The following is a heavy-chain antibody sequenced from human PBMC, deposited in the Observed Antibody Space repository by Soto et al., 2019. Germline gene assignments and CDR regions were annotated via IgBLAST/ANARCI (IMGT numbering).Heavy chain of an antibody. D-gene: IGHD3-10*01. CDR2: ISYDGNNK. J-gene: IGHJ4*02. CDR3: ARELGTYYYDY. CDR1: GLTFSSYG. V-gene: IGHV3-33*01. Sequence: QVQLVESGGGVVQPGRSLRLSCAASGLTFSSYGMHWVRQAPGKGLECVAVISYDGNNKYYADSVKGRFTISRDNSKSRLDLQMNSLRAEDTAVYYCARELGTYYYDYWGQGTLVTVSS.